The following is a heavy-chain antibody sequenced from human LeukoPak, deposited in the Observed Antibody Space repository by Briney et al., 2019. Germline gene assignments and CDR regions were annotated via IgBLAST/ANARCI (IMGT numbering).Heavy chain of an antibody. CDR3: ARDGDTAMVNDY. Sequence: GGSLRLSCAASGFTFSSYAMSWVRQAPGKGLEWVSSISSSSSYIYYADSVKGRFTISRDNAKNSLYLQMNSLRAEDTAVYYCARDGDTAMVNDYWGQGTLVTVSS. D-gene: IGHD5-18*01. CDR1: GFTFSSYA. CDR2: ISSSSSYI. J-gene: IGHJ4*02. V-gene: IGHV3-21*01.